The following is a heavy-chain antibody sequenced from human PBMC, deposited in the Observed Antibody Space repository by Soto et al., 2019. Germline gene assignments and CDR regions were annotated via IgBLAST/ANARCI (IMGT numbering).Heavy chain of an antibody. Sequence: ASVKVSCKASGYTFTSHGISWVRQAPRQGPEWIGWISTYNGNTNYAQKFQDRVTITTDTSTSTAYMELSSLRSEDTAVYYCAILYDFWSGHYGMDVWGQGTTVTVSS. CDR2: ISTYNGNT. CDR3: AILYDFWSGHYGMDV. CDR1: GYTFTSHG. V-gene: IGHV1-18*01. D-gene: IGHD3-3*01. J-gene: IGHJ6*02.